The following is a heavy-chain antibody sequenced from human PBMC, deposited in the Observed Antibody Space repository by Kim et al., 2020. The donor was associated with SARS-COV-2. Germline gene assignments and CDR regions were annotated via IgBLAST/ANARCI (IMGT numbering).Heavy chain of an antibody. CDR2: YN. V-gene: IGHV6-1*01. Sequence: YNDYAVSVKSRITINPDTSKNQFSLQLNSVTPEDTAVYYCAAGIGYAFDIWGQGTMVTVSS. CDR3: AAGIGYAFDI. J-gene: IGHJ3*02. D-gene: IGHD6-13*01.